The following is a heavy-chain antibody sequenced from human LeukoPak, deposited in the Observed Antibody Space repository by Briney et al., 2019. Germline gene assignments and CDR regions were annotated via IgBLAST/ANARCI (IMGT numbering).Heavy chain of an antibody. CDR2: TYYRSKWYN. V-gene: IGHV6-1*01. J-gene: IGHJ3*01. CDR1: GDSVSSNTTA. CDR3: VRGGQGDGYSADEAFDF. D-gene: IGHD5-24*01. Sequence: SQTLSLTCAISGDSVSSNTTACNWIRQSPSRGLEWLGRTYYRSKWYNDYAISVKSRITINPDTSKNHFSLQLNSVTAEDTAVYYCVRGGQGDGYSADEAFDFWGQGTVVAVSS.